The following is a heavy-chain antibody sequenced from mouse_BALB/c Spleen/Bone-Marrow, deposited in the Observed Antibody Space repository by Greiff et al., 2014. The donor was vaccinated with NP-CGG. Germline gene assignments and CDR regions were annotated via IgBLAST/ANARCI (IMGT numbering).Heavy chain of an antibody. CDR1: GYTFSSYW. V-gene: IGHV1-9*01. D-gene: IGHD1-1*01. CDR2: ILPGSGST. Sequence: QVQLQQPGAELMKPGASVKISCKATGYTFSSYWIEWVKQRPGHGLEWIGEILPGSGSTNYNENVKGKSTFTADTSSNTAYMQRSSKTSENAAYYYCARCDYYGDDFDYWGQGATLTVSS. J-gene: IGHJ2*01. CDR3: ARCDYYGDDFDY.